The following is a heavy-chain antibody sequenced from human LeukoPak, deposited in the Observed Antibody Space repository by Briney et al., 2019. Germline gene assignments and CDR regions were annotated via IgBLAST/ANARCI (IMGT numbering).Heavy chain of an antibody. V-gene: IGHV4-61*01. CDR3: ARVEDCSSTSCYTFDY. J-gene: IGHJ4*02. CDR1: GGSVSSGSYY. D-gene: IGHD2-2*01. Sequence: SETLPLTCTVSGGSVSSGSYYWSWIRQPPGKGLEWIGYIYYSGSTNYNPSLKSRVTISVDTSKNQSSLKLSSVTAADTAVYYCARVEDCSSTSCYTFDYWGQGTLVTVSS. CDR2: IYYSGST.